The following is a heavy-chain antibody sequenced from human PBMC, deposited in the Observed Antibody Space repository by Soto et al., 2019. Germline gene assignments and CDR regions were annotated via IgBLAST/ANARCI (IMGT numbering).Heavy chain of an antibody. J-gene: IGHJ3*02. D-gene: IGHD1-1*01. CDR1: GGFTFNNYA. CDR2: ISSGAAST. Sequence: QPGGSLRLSCAASGGFTFNNYAMSWVRQAPGRGLEWVSGISSGAASTYYADSVKGRLTISRGNSKDTLYLQMNSLRAEDTAIYYCAKFEGYSAFDIWGQGTMVTVSS. V-gene: IGHV3-23*01. CDR3: AKFEGYSAFDI.